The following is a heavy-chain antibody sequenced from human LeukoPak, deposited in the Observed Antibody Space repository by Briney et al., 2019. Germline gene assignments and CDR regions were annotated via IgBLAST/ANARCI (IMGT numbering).Heavy chain of an antibody. J-gene: IGHJ4*02. CDR1: GGSISSYY. D-gene: IGHD4-17*01. Sequence: PSETLSLTCTVSGGSISSYYWSWIRQPPGKGLEWIGYIYYSGSTNYNPSLKSRVTISVDTSKNQSSLKRSSVTAADTAVYYCARRRAGTTGFDYWGQGTLVTVSS. CDR2: IYYSGST. V-gene: IGHV4-59*08. CDR3: ARRRAGTTGFDY.